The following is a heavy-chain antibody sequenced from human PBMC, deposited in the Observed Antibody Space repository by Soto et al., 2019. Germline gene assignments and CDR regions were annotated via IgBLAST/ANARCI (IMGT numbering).Heavy chain of an antibody. Sequence: PDGALRLSCAASGFTFSSYWMHWVRQAPGKGLVWVSRINSDGSSTSYADSVKGRFTISRDNAKNTLYLQMNSLRAEDTAVYYCERENYGGNVGYFDYWGQGTLVTVSS. D-gene: IGHD4-17*01. CDR1: GFTFSSYW. CDR2: INSDGSST. J-gene: IGHJ4*02. V-gene: IGHV3-74*01. CDR3: ERENYGGNVGYFDY.